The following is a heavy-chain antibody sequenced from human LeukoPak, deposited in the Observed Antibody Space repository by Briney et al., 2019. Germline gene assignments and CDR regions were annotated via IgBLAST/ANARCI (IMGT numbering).Heavy chain of an antibody. CDR1: GFTLSTYW. V-gene: IGHV3-7*01. J-gene: IGHJ4*02. Sequence: GGSLRLSCAASGFTLSTYWMSWVRQAPGKGLEWVANIKQDGSRRYYVDSVKGRFTISRDNAKNSLYLQMNSLRSEDTAVYYCARETPDSSGWDWGQGTLVTVSS. D-gene: IGHD6-19*01. CDR3: ARETPDSSGWD. CDR2: IKQDGSRR.